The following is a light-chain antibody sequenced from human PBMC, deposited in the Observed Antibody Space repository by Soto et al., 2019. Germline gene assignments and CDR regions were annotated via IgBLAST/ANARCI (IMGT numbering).Light chain of an antibody. CDR1: SSDVGGYNY. V-gene: IGLV2-14*03. CDR2: DVS. Sequence: QSALTQPASVSGSPGQSITISCTGTSSDVGGYNYVSWYQHHPGKAPKLMIFDVSNRPSGVSNRFSGSKSGNTASLTISGXQXEDXXXYYCXSYXXXNTRQIVFGTGTKLTVL. J-gene: IGLJ1*01. CDR3: XSYXXXNTRQIV.